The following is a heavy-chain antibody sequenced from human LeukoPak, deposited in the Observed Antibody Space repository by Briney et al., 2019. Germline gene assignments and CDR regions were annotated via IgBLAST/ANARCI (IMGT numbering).Heavy chain of an antibody. V-gene: IGHV3-30-3*01. Sequence: GGSPRLSCAASGFTFSSYDMHWVRQAPGKGLEWVAVIPYDGSNKYYADSVKGRFTISRDNSKNTLYLQMNSLRAEDTAVYYCARDPTVTTLHFDYWGQGTLVTVSS. CDR2: IPYDGSNK. CDR1: GFTFSSYD. D-gene: IGHD4-11*01. J-gene: IGHJ4*02. CDR3: ARDPTVTTLHFDY.